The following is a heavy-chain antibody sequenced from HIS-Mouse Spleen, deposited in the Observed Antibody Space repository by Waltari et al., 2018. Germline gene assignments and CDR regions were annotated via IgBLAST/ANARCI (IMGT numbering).Heavy chain of an antibody. CDR2: IYYSGST. CDR1: GGSISSYY. CDR3: ARQSNWGSGFDY. D-gene: IGHD7-27*01. V-gene: IGHV4-59*08. J-gene: IGHJ4*02. Sequence: QVQLQESGPGLVKPSETLSLTCTVAGGSISSYYWSWIRQPPGKGLEWIGYIYYSGSTNNHPSLKGRVTISVDTSKTQFALKLSSVTAADTAVYYCARQSNWGSGFDYWGQGTLVTVSS.